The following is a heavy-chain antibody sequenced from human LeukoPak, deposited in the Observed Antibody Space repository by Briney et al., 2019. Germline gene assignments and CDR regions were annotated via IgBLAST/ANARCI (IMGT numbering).Heavy chain of an antibody. V-gene: IGHV4-59*01. Sequence: PSETLSLTCTVSGGAISSYYWSCIRQPPGKGREGIGYIYYSGSTNYHPSPKSRVTISVDTSKNQFSLKLRSVTAADPAVYYCARPQTGFWSGQGAFDIWGQGTMVTVSS. J-gene: IGHJ3*02. CDR1: GGAISSYY. CDR3: ARPQTGFWSGQGAFDI. D-gene: IGHD3-3*01. CDR2: IYYSGST.